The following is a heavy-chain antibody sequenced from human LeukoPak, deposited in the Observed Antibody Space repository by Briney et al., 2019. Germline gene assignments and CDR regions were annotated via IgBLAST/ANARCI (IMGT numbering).Heavy chain of an antibody. Sequence: ASVKVSYKASGYTFTSYGISWVRQAPGQGLEWMGWISAYNGNTNYAQKLQGRVTMTTDTSTSTAYMELRSLRAEDTAVYCCARSSYYYDSSGYYLYDAFDIWGQGTMVTVSS. J-gene: IGHJ3*02. CDR1: GYTFTSYG. V-gene: IGHV1-18*01. D-gene: IGHD3-22*01. CDR2: ISAYNGNT. CDR3: ARSSYYYDSSGYYLYDAFDI.